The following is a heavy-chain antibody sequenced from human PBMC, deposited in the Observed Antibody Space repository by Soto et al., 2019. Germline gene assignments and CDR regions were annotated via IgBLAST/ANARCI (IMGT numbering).Heavy chain of an antibody. V-gene: IGHV4-59*01. D-gene: IGHD3-3*01. CDR1: GGSFSGYY. CDR3: ARENYDFWSGGLDY. J-gene: IGHJ4*02. CDR2: IYYSGST. Sequence: PSETLSLTCAVYGGSFSGYYWSWIRQPPGKGLEWIGYIYYSGSTNYNPSLKSRVTISVDTSKDQFSLKLSSVTAADTAVYYCARENYDFWSGGLDYWGQGTLVTVSS.